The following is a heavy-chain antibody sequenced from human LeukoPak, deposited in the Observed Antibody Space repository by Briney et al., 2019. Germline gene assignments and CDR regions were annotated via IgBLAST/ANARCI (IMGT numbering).Heavy chain of an antibody. Sequence: PGGTLRLSCAASGFTFSIYGMGWVRQAPGKGLEWVSSISDNGGNTYYADSVKGRFTISRDNAKNTLYLQMNSLRAEDTAVYYCARVKSGGWSQLDAFDIWGQGTMVTVSS. J-gene: IGHJ3*02. D-gene: IGHD6-19*01. CDR2: ISDNGGNT. V-gene: IGHV3-23*01. CDR1: GFTFSIYG. CDR3: ARVKSGGWSQLDAFDI.